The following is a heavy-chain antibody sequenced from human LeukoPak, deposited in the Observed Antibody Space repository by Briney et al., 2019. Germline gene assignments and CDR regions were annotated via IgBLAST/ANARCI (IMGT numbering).Heavy chain of an antibody. CDR2: INHSGSS. Sequence: SETLSLTCAVYGGSFSGYYWSWIRQPPGKGLEWIGEINHSGSSNYNPAPKSRVTISVDPSKNQFSLMPTSVTAADTAVYYCARGGRGLKRYYYYGMDVWGQGTTVTVSS. CDR3: ARGGRGLKRYYYYGMDV. J-gene: IGHJ6*02. CDR1: GGSFSGYY. V-gene: IGHV4-34*01.